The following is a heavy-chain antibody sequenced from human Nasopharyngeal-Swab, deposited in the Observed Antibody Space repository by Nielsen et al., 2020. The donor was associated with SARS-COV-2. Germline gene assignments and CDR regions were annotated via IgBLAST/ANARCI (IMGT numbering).Heavy chain of an antibody. J-gene: IGHJ4*02. CDR3: ARDLGGDSSSWTPPFDY. D-gene: IGHD6-13*01. CDR1: GGTFSSYA. Sequence: SVKVSCKASGGTFSSYAISWVRQAPGQGLEWMGGIIPIFGTANYAQKFQGRVTITADESTSTAYMELSSLRSEDTAVYYCARDLGGDSSSWTPPFDYWGQGTLVTVSP. V-gene: IGHV1-69*13. CDR2: IIPIFGTA.